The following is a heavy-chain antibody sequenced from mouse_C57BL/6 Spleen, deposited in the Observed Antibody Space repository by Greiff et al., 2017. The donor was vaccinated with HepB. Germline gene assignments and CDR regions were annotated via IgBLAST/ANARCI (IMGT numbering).Heavy chain of an antibody. V-gene: IGHV1-64*01. CDR3: ARSELGRYFDV. D-gene: IGHD4-1*01. Sequence: VQLQQPGAELVKPGASVKLSCKASGYTFTSYWMHWVKQRPGQGLEWIGMIHPNSGSTNYNEKFKSKATLTVDKSSSTAYMQLSSLTSEDSAVYYCARSELGRYFDVWGTGTTVTVSS. J-gene: IGHJ1*03. CDR1: GYTFTSYW. CDR2: IHPNSGST.